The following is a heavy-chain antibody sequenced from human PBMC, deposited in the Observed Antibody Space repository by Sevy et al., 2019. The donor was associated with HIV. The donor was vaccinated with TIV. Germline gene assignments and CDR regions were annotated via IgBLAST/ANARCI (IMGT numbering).Heavy chain of an antibody. J-gene: IGHJ5*02. CDR1: GGSISNYY. D-gene: IGHD1-26*01. V-gene: IGHV4-59*01. CDR3: ARGNSGSYGWFDP. Sequence: SETLSLTCTVSGGSISNYYWNWIRQPPGKGLKWIGYIYYSGGTNYNPSLRSRVTMSADTSKNQFSLKLSFVTAADTAMYYCARGNSGSYGWFDPWGQGTLVTVSS. CDR2: IYYSGGT.